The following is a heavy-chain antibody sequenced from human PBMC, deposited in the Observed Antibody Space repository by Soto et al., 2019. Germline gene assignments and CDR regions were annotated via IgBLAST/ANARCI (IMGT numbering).Heavy chain of an antibody. CDR2: IYYSGST. Sequence: QLQLQESGPGLVKPSEPLYLTCTVSGGSLSSDSSYWGWIRQPPGKGLEGMAEIYYSGSTYYNPSLKNGVTIPLDTSKKQCSLKLGAVTDADTDVYYCARQSEYYFASGRAAPLYGMDVWGQGTTVTVCS. CDR1: GGSLSSDSSY. J-gene: IGHJ6*02. V-gene: IGHV4-39*01. CDR3: ARQSEYYFASGRAAPLYGMDV. D-gene: IGHD3-10*01.